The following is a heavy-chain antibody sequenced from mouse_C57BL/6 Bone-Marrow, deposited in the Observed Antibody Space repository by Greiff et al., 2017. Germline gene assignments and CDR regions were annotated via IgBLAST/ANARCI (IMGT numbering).Heavy chain of an antibody. CDR2: IYPRSGNT. V-gene: IGHV1-81*01. D-gene: IGHD1-1*01. CDR3: ARFTTVVAPHAMDY. J-gene: IGHJ4*01. Sequence: QVQLQQSGAELARPGASVKLSCKASGYTFTSYGISWVKQRTGQGLEWIGEIYPRSGNTYYNEQFKGKATLTADKSSSTAYMELRSLTSEDSAVXFCARFTTVVAPHAMDYWGQGTSVTVSS. CDR1: GYTFTSYG.